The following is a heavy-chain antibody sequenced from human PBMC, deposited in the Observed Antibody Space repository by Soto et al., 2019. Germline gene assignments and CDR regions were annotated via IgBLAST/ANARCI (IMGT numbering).Heavy chain of an antibody. V-gene: IGHV3-66*01. D-gene: IGHD5-12*01. Sequence: GVLRLSCAASGFTVSSNYMSWVRQAPGKGLEWVSVIYSGGSTYYADSVKGRFTISRDNSKNTLYLQMNSLRAEDTAVYYCARDIPEYSGPEGNYWGQGTLVTVS. CDR2: IYSGGST. J-gene: IGHJ4*02. CDR1: GFTVSSNY. CDR3: ARDIPEYSGPEGNY.